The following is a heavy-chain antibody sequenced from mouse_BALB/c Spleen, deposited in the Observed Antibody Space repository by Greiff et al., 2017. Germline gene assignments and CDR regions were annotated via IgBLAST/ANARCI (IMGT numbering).Heavy chain of an antibody. J-gene: IGHJ1*01. Sequence: VQLQQSGAELVKPGASVKLSCTASGFNIKDTYMHWVKQRPEQGLEWIGRIDPANGNTKYDPKFQGKATITADTSSNTAYLQLSSLTSEDTAVYYCARGYYEDWYFDVGRRDHGHRLL. CDR3: ARGYYEDWYFDV. CDR2: IDPANGNT. CDR1: GFNIKDTY. D-gene: IGHD2-3*01. V-gene: IGHV14-3*02.